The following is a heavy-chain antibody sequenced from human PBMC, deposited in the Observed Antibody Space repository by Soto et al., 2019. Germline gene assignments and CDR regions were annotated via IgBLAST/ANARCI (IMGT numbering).Heavy chain of an antibody. Sequence: EVHLVGSGGGLVQPGGSLRLSCAASGFTLSDYYMDWLRQAPGEGLEWVGRTRNRANRHTTEYAASVKGRFTISRDDSSNSLYLQINSLKTEDTAVYYCARGGNTNWRYFDYWGQGTLVTVSS. V-gene: IGHV3-72*01. CDR1: GFTLSDYY. D-gene: IGHD1-1*01. CDR3: ARGGNTNWRYFDY. CDR2: TRNRANRHTT. J-gene: IGHJ4*02.